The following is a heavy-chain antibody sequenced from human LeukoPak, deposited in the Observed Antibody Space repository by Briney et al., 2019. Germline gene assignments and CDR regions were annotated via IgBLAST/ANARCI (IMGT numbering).Heavy chain of an antibody. CDR3: ARDGDSGYDCLFDY. D-gene: IGHD5-12*01. CDR1: GYTFTSYA. Sequence: EASVKVSCKASGYTFTSYAMNWVRQAPGQGLEWMGWINTNTGNPTYAQGFTGRFVFSLDASVSTAYLQISSLKAEDTAVYYCARDGDSGYDCLFDYWGQGTLVTVSS. CDR2: INTNTGNP. J-gene: IGHJ4*02. V-gene: IGHV7-4-1*02.